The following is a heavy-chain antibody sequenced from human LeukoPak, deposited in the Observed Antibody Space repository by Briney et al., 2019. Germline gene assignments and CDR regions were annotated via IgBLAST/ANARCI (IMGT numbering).Heavy chain of an antibody. Sequence: PGGSLRLSCAASGFTFSNYWMSWVRQAPGKGLEWVAHINKDGSEIYYVDSVKGRFTISRDNAKSSLSLQMNSLRDEDTAVYYCARDKVTYWGQGILVTVSS. CDR3: ARDKVTY. J-gene: IGHJ4*02. CDR1: GFTFSNYW. CDR2: INKDGSEI. V-gene: IGHV3-7*01.